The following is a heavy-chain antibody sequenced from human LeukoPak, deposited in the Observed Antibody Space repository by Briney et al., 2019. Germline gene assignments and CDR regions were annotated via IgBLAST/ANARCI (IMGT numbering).Heavy chain of an antibody. J-gene: IGHJ6*02. CDR1: GGTFSSYA. CDR3: ARSRPPNIVVVTAFYYYYGMDV. Sequence: ASVTVSCTASGGTFSSYAISWVRQTPGQGLEWMGGIIPIFGTANYAQKFQGRVTITADESTSTAYMELSSLRSEDTAVYYCARSRPPNIVVVTAFYYYYGMDVWGQGTTATVSS. D-gene: IGHD2-21*02. V-gene: IGHV1-69*13. CDR2: IIPIFGTA.